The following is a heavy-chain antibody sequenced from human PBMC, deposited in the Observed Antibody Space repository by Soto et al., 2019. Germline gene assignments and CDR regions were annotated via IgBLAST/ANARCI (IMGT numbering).Heavy chain of an antibody. V-gene: IGHV6-1*01. Sequence: KQSQTLSLTCAISGDSVSSNSAAWNWIRQSPSRGLEWLGRTYYRSKWYNDYAVSVKSRITINPDTSKNQFSLQLNSVTPEDTAVYYCARDPIGYSSGWYYFDYWGQGTLVTVSS. CDR2: TYYRSKWYN. CDR3: ARDPIGYSSGWYYFDY. J-gene: IGHJ4*02. CDR1: GDSVSSNSAA. D-gene: IGHD6-19*01.